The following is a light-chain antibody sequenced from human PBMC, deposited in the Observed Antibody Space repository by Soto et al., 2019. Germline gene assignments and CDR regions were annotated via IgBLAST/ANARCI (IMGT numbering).Light chain of an antibody. CDR1: SSDVGGYKY. Sequence: QSALTQPASVSGSPGQSITISCTGTSSDVGGYKYVSWYQQHPDKAPKLIIFEVSNRPSGISSRFSGSKSGNTASLTISGLQAEDEADYYCSLYTTSSTFVFGTGTKLTVL. CDR2: EVS. CDR3: SLYTTSSTFV. V-gene: IGLV2-14*01. J-gene: IGLJ1*01.